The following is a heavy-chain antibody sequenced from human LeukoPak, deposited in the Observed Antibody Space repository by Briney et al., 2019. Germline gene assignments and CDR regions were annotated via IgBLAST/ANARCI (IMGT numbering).Heavy chain of an antibody. V-gene: IGHV2-70*04. D-gene: IGHD2-2*01. J-gene: IGHJ5*02. Sequence: SGPTLVKPTQTLALTCTLSGFSLSTSGVRVSWIRQTPGKALEWLARIDWDNSKFYNSSLKTRLTISKDTSENQVVLTMTNMEPGDTATYYCAQTTFGDRKPCSSTSCYGVAWFDPWGQGILVTVSS. CDR1: GFSLSTSGVR. CDR3: AQTTFGDRKPCSSTSCYGVAWFDP. CDR2: IDWDNSK.